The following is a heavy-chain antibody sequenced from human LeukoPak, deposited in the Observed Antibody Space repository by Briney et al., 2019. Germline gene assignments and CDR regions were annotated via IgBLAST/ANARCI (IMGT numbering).Heavy chain of an antibody. CDR1: GFTFNSYS. CDR3: ARGREIGLTIAYYMDV. Sequence: PGGSLRLSCAASGFTFNSYSMNRDRQAPGKGLEWVSYISSSSSYIYYADSVKGRFTISRDNAKNSLYLQMNSLTAENTAVYYCARGREIGLTIAYYMDVWGKGTMVTISS. J-gene: IGHJ6*03. V-gene: IGHV3-21*01. CDR2: ISSSSSYI. D-gene: IGHD3-3*01.